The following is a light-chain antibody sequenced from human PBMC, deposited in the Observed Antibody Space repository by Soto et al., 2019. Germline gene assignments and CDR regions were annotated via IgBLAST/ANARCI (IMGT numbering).Light chain of an antibody. J-gene: IGKJ2*01. Sequence: DIQMTQSPSSLSASVGDRVTITCRASQSISTYLNWYQQKPGKAPKLLIYAASILQSGVPSRFSGSGSGTDFTSAISSLHPEDVATYYCQQSHSSPYTFGQETKVAIK. CDR1: QSISTY. CDR3: QQSHSSPYT. V-gene: IGKV1-39*01. CDR2: AAS.